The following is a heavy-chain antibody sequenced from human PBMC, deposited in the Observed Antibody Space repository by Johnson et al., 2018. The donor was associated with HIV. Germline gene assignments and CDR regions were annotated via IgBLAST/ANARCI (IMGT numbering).Heavy chain of an antibody. D-gene: IGHD3-3*01. V-gene: IGHV3-11*04. CDR1: GFIFSDSY. Sequence: QMQLVESGGGWVKPGGSLRLSCAASGFIFSDSYMSWIRQAPGTGLEWLSYITASGSPIYYADSVSGRFTIPRDNSKNTLVLQMNSLRVEDTAVYYCARAQTYYDFWSGYDAFDIWGQGTMVIVSS. J-gene: IGHJ3*02. CDR2: ITASGSPI. CDR3: ARAQTYYDFWSGYDAFDI.